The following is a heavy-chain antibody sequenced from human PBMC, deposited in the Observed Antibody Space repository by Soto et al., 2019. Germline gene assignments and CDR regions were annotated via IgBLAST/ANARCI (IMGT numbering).Heavy chain of an antibody. Sequence: AGGSLRLSCAASGFTFSSYGMHWVRQAPGKGLEWVAVISYDGSNKYYADSVKGRFTISRDNSKNTLYLQMNSLRAEDTAVYYCAKVNEAPTSSGYYSHFDYWGQGTLVTVSS. D-gene: IGHD3-22*01. CDR3: AKVNEAPTSSGYYSHFDY. CDR2: ISYDGSNK. J-gene: IGHJ4*02. CDR1: GFTFSSYG. V-gene: IGHV3-30*18.